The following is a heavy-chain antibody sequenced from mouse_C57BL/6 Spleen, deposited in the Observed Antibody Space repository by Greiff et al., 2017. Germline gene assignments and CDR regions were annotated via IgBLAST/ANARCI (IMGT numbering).Heavy chain of an antibody. J-gene: IGHJ4*01. D-gene: IGHD2-1*01. CDR1: GYTFTSYW. Sequence: QVQLQQPGAELVRPGTSVKLFCKASGYTFTSYWMHWVKQRPGQGLEWIGVIDPSDSYTNYNQKFKGKATLTVDTSSSTAYMQLSSLTSEDSAVYYCARGRIYYGNYLDAMDYWGQGTSVTVSS. CDR2: IDPSDSYT. CDR3: ARGRIYYGNYLDAMDY. V-gene: IGHV1-59*01.